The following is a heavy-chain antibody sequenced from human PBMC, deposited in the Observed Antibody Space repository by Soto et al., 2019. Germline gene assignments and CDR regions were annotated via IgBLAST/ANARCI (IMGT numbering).Heavy chain of an antibody. V-gene: IGHV1-8*01. J-gene: IGHJ5*02. D-gene: IGHD3-3*01. CDR3: ARVEGVLRFLEWLLDPGWFDP. CDR2: MNPNSGNT. CDR1: GYTFTSYD. Sequence: QVQLVQSGAEVKKPGASVKVSCKASGYTFTSYDINWVRQATGQGLEWMGWMNPNSGNTGYAQKFQGRVTMTRNTSISTAYMELSSLISEDTAVYYCARVEGVLRFLEWLLDPGWFDPLGQGTLVTVSA.